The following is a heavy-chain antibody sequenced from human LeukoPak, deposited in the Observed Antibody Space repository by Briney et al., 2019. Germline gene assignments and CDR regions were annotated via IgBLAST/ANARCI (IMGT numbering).Heavy chain of an antibody. Sequence: GGSLRLSCAASGLTVNNNYMNWVRRAPGKGLEWVSALYIGGNTYYADSVRGRFTISRDNSKNTLYLQMNSLRAEDTAIYYCMTAAGYNFGQYWGQGTLVTVSS. CDR2: LYIGGNT. J-gene: IGHJ4*02. V-gene: IGHV3-53*01. D-gene: IGHD5-18*01. CDR1: GLTVNNNY. CDR3: MTAAGYNFGQY.